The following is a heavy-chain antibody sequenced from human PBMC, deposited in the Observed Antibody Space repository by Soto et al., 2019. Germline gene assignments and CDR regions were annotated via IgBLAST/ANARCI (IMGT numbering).Heavy chain of an antibody. Sequence: QITLKESGPTLVKPTQTLTLTCTFSGFSLSTRGVGVGWIRQPPGKALEWLALIYWDDDKRYSPSLKTRLTXTXVTSNNQVVLTLTTMDPVDTATYSCAHIGVSRWFAFWGQGTLVTVSS. D-gene: IGHD6-13*01. CDR2: IYWDDDK. CDR1: GFSLSTRGVG. J-gene: IGHJ4*02. V-gene: IGHV2-5*02. CDR3: AHIGVSRWFAF.